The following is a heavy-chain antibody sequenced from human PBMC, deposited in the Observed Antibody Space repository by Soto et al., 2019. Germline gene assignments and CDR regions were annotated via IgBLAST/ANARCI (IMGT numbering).Heavy chain of an antibody. D-gene: IGHD1-7*01. CDR3: ASSPELELRYFGWFDP. V-gene: IGHV1-69*13. J-gene: IGHJ5*02. Sequence: SVKVSCKASGGTFSTYAISWVRQAPGQGLEWMGGLIPKLGTTSYAPRFQDRVTITADESTSTVYMQLTSLRSDDTAVYYCASSPELELRYFGWFDPWGQGTLVTVSS. CDR2: LIPKLGTT. CDR1: GGTFSTYA.